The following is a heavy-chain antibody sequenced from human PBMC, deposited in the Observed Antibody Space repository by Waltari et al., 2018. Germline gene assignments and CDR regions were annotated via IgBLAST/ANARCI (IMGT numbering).Heavy chain of an antibody. CDR3: ARSLRAYSSSSPFDY. Sequence: EVQLVESGGGLVQPGGSLRLSCAASGFTFSSYWMSWVRQAPGKGLEWVANIKQDGSEKYYVDSVKGRFTISRDNAKNSLYLQMNSLRAEDTAVYYCARSLRAYSSSSPFDYWGQGTLVTVSS. D-gene: IGHD6-6*01. V-gene: IGHV3-7*01. J-gene: IGHJ4*02. CDR2: IKQDGSEK. CDR1: GFTFSSYW.